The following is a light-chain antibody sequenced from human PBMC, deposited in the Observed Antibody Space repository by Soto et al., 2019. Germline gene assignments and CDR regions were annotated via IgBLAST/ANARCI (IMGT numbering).Light chain of an antibody. CDR2: KVS. J-gene: IGKJ1*01. V-gene: IGKV2-30*01. CDR1: QSLVYSDGNTY. CDR3: MQGTHWPWT. Sequence: DAVLTQSPLSLPVTLGQPATISCRSSQSLVYSDGNTYLNWFQQRPGQSPRRLIYKVSHRYSGVPDGFSGSGSGTDLTLAISRVEAEDVGVYYCMQGTHWPWTFGQGTKVEVK.